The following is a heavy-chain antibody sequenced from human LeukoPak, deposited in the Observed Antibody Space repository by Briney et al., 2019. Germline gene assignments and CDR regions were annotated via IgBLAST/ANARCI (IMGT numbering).Heavy chain of an antibody. CDR3: ARGPDYAKTGY. Sequence: PSETLSLTCAVYGGSFSGSYWSWIRQPPGKGPEWIGHINHSGSTNYNPSLKSRVTISLDTSKNQFSLRLSSVTAADTAVYYCARGPDYAKTGYWGQGTLVTVSS. D-gene: IGHD4-17*01. CDR2: INHSGST. J-gene: IGHJ4*02. CDR1: GGSFSGSY. V-gene: IGHV4-34*01.